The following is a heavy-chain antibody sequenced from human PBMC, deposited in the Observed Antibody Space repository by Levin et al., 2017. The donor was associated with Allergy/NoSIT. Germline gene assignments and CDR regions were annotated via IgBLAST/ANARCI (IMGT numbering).Heavy chain of an antibody. CDR1: GGSISSSTSY. CDR2: IYYAGDT. J-gene: IGHJ4*02. Sequence: SETLSLTCSVSGGSISSSTSYGGWIRQAPGKGLEWIGIIYYAGDTFYSPSLKSRITMSVDTSKNQFSLKVTSVTAADTAVYYCARLLKELTGAFDYWGQGILVTVSS. CDR3: ARLLKELTGAFDY. V-gene: IGHV4-39*01. D-gene: IGHD7-27*01.